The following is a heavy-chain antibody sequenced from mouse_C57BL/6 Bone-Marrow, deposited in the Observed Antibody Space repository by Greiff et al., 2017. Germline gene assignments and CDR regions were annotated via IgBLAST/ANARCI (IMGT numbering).Heavy chain of an antibody. CDR2: IDPETGGT. J-gene: IGHJ2*01. CDR3: TRANWDPIDY. CDR1: GYTFTDYE. D-gene: IGHD4-1*01. Sequence: VQLQQSGAELVRPGASVTLSCKASGYTFTDYEMHWVKQTPVHGLEWIGAIDPETGGTAYNQKFKGKAILTADKSSSTAYMELRSLTSEDSAVYYCTRANWDPIDYWGQGTTLTVSS. V-gene: IGHV1-15*01.